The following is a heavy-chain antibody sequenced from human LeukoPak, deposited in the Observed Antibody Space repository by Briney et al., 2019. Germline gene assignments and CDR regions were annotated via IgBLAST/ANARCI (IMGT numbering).Heavy chain of an antibody. CDR1: GNYW. V-gene: IGHV3-74*01. Sequence: GGSLRLSCAASGNYWMHWVRQAPGKGLVWVSHINSDGSWTSYADSVKGRFTISKDNAKNTVYLQMNNLRAEDTAVYYCVSFYEAYWGRGTLVTVSS. CDR3: VSFYEAY. CDR2: INSDGSWT. J-gene: IGHJ4*02. D-gene: IGHD2/OR15-2a*01.